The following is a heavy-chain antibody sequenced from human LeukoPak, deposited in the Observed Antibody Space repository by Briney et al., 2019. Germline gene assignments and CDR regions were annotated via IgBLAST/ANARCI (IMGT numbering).Heavy chain of an antibody. CDR3: ARERLAARPGHFDY. CDR1: GGPMNTYY. D-gene: IGHD6-6*01. CDR2: IYYSGNT. V-gene: IGHV4-59*01. J-gene: IGHJ4*02. Sequence: PSETLSLTCNVSGGPMNTYYWNWIRQPPGEGLEWIGFIYYSGNTKYNPSLSSRVTISIDTSRNHFSLRLSSVTPADTAKYYCARERLAARPGHFDYWGQGTLVAVSS.